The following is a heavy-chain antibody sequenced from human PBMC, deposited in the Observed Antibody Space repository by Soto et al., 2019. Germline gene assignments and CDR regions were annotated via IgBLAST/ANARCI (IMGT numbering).Heavy chain of an antibody. J-gene: IGHJ6*02. CDR1: GFAFGDYT. CDR2: ITWDGGIT. D-gene: IGHD1-1*01. Sequence: GGSLRLSCAASGFAFGDYTMHWVRQAPGKGLEWVSLITWDGGITEYADSVQGRFTISRDNSKNSLYIQMNSLATEDTALYYCIKDRASATSPKFRVDNYYYYAMDVWGQGTTVTVSS. V-gene: IGHV3-43*01. CDR3: IKDRASATSPKFRVDNYYYYAMDV.